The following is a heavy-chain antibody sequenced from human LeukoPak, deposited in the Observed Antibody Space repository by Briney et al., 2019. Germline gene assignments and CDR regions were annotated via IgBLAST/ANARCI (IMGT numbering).Heavy chain of an antibody. CDR1: GGSFSGYY. Sequence: SETLSLTGAVYGGSFSGYYWSWIRQPPGKGLEWIGEINHSGSTNYNPSLKSRVTISVDTSKNQFSLKLSSVTAADTAVYYCARPTIEWELSSVKNLYAFDIWGQGTMVTVSS. J-gene: IGHJ3*02. CDR2: INHSGST. V-gene: IGHV4-34*01. CDR3: ARPTIEWELSSVKNLYAFDI. D-gene: IGHD1-26*01.